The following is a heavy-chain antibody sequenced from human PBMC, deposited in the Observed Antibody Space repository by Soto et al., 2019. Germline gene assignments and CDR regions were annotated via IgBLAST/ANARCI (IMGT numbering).Heavy chain of an antibody. CDR2: TYYRSNWRH. CDR3: ARSVAGSGFDL. CDR1: GDSVSSNTAA. J-gene: IGHJ4*02. D-gene: IGHD6-19*01. V-gene: IGHV6-1*01. Sequence: PSQTVSLSCAISGDSVSSNTAAWNWIRSSPSRGLEWLGRTYYRSNWRHDYAVSVKSRITVNPDTSKNHFSLQLNSVSPDDTAVYYCARSVAGSGFDLWGQGTLVTVSS.